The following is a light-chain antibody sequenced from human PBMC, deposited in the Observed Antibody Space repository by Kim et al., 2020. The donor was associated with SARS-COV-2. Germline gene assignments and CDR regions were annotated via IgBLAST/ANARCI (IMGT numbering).Light chain of an antibody. CDR2: EVD. V-gene: IGLV2-14*01. Sequence: SIPTSYTGTRRAVGDYKYVSWYQQHPGKAPKLWIYEVDNRPSGVSIRFSGSKSGNTASLTISGLQAEDEADYYCSSYIRGSTNYVFGTGTKVTVL. J-gene: IGLJ1*01. CDR3: SSYIRGSTNYV. CDR1: RRAVGDYKY.